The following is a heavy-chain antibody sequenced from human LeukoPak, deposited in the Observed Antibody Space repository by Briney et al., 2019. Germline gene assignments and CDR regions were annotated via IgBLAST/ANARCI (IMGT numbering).Heavy chain of an antibody. Sequence: GASVKVSCKASGYTFTSYGISWVRQAPGQGLEWMGWISAYNGNTNYAQKFQGRVTITADKSTSTAYMELSSLRSEDTAVYYCAREDGYKTGSYWGQGTLVTVSS. V-gene: IGHV1-18*01. CDR3: AREDGYKTGSY. CDR2: ISAYNGNT. D-gene: IGHD5-24*01. J-gene: IGHJ4*02. CDR1: GYTFTSYG.